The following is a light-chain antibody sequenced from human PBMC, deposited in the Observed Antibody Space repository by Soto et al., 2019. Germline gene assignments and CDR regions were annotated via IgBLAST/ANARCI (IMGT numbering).Light chain of an antibody. CDR2: DVS. Sequence: QSVLTQPASVSGSPGQSITISCTGTSSAVGAYNYVSWYQQEPGKAPKLMIYDVSNRPSGISARFSGSKSGNTASLTISGLQAEDEADYYCNSYATSNTYVFGTGTKVTVL. CDR3: NSYATSNTYV. CDR1: SSAVGAYNY. V-gene: IGLV2-14*01. J-gene: IGLJ1*01.